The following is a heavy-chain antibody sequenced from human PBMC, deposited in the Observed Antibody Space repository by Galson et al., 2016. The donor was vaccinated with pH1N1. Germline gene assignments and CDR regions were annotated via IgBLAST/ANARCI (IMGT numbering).Heavy chain of an antibody. CDR3: ARDAGNRWFGPLDY. J-gene: IGHJ4*02. Sequence: LRLSCAASGFTFSNHGMHWVRQAPGKGLEWVAVIWDDGSVDVRAGSVRGRFTISRDNSKRTLYLQMNSLRAEDTAVYHCARDAGNRWFGPLDYWGRGTLVTVSS. CDR1: GFTFSNHG. CDR2: IWDDGSVD. D-gene: IGHD3-10*01. V-gene: IGHV3-33*01.